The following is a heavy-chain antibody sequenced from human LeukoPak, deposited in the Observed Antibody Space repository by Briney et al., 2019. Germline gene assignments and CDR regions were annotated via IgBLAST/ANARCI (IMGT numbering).Heavy chain of an antibody. CDR2: INPNSGCT. D-gene: IGHD3-10*01. CDR3: ARVMVRGVIWVPGY. Sequence: ASVKVSCKASGYTFTGYYMHWVRQAPGQGLEWMGWINPNSGCTNYAQKFQGRVTMTRDTSISTAYMELSRLRSDDTAVYYCARVMVRGVIWVPGYWGQGTLVTVSS. V-gene: IGHV1-2*02. J-gene: IGHJ4*02. CDR1: GYTFTGYY.